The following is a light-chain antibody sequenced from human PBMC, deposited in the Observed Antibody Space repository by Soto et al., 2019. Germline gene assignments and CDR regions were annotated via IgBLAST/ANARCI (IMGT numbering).Light chain of an antibody. Sequence: QSELTQPPSASGTPGQRVTISCSGSSSNMGRNFVNWYQHLPGTAPKVLIYTNDQRPSGVPDRFSGSKSGTSASLAISGLQREDEADYYCAAWDDSLNGPVFGGGTKLTVL. CDR1: SSNMGRNF. CDR3: AAWDDSLNGPV. J-gene: IGLJ2*01. V-gene: IGLV1-44*01. CDR2: TND.